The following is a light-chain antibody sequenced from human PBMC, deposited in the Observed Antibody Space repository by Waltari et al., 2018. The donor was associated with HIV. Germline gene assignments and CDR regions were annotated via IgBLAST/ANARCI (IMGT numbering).Light chain of an antibody. CDR1: SLRRYP. J-gene: IGLJ1*01. V-gene: IGLV3-19*01. Sequence: SSDLTQDPAVSVALGQTVRITCQGDSLRRYPATWYQQKPGQAPVVVMYGKDNRPSVIPDRFSGSSSGNTGSLTITGAQAEDEAVYYCDSRDTNDKHHVFGTGTKVTV. CDR2: GKD. CDR3: DSRDTNDKHHV.